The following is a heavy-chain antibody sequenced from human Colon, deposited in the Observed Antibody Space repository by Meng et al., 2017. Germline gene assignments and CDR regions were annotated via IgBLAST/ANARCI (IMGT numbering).Heavy chain of an antibody. CDR1: GFTFSSYG. V-gene: IGHV3-30*18. Sequence: QVQLVESGGGVVQPGRSLRLSCAASGFTFSSYGMHWVRQAPGKGLQWVALISYDGSNKYYGDSVKGRFTISRDNSKNTVYLQMNSLRAEDTAVYSCAKDMSRDYYFGMDVWGQGTTVTVSS. CDR2: ISYDGSNK. J-gene: IGHJ6*02. CDR3: AKDMSRDYYFGMDV.